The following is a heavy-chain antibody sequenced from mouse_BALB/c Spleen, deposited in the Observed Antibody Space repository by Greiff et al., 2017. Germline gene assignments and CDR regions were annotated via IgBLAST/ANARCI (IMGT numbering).Heavy chain of an antibody. CDR2: ISSGGSYT. V-gene: IGHV5-6-4*01. D-gene: IGHD1-2*01. Sequence: VQLKQSGGGLVKPGGSLKLSCAASGFTFSSYTMSWVRQTPEKRLEWVATISSGGSYTYYPDSVKGRFTISRDNAKNTLYLQMSSLKSEDTAMYYCTSSTTATFAYWGQGTLVTVSA. CDR3: TSSTTATFAY. CDR1: GFTFSSYT. J-gene: IGHJ3*01.